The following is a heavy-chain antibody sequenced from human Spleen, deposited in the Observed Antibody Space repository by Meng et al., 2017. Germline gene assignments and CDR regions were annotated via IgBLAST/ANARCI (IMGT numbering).Heavy chain of an antibody. Sequence: ESLKISCAASGFTFSSYAMSWVRQAPGKGLEWVSVISDSGGRTYYADSVKGRFTISRDNSKNTLYLQMNSLRAEDTAVYYCAKGEGRGWSDLNDYWGQGTLVTVSS. J-gene: IGHJ4*02. V-gene: IGHV3-23*01. CDR2: ISDSGGRT. D-gene: IGHD6-19*01. CDR3: AKGEGRGWSDLNDY. CDR1: GFTFSSYA.